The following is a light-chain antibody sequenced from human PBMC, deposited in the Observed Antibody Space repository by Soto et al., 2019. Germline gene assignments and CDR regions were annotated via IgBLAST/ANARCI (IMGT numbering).Light chain of an antibody. J-gene: IGKJ3*01. CDR1: QSVTSNY. CDR3: QQYQSLPFT. CDR2: WSS. V-gene: IGKV3-20*01. Sequence: EIVLTQSPGTLSLSPGERATLSCRASQSVTSNYLAWYQQKPGQPPKLLIYWSSTRDSGVPDRFIGSGSGTDFTLTVSSLQAEDVAVYYCQQYQSLPFTFGPGTKVHIE.